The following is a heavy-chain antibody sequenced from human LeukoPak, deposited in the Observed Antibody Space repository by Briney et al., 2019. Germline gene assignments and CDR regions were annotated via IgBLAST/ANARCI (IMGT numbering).Heavy chain of an antibody. J-gene: IGHJ4*02. D-gene: IGHD1-26*01. Sequence: SETLSLTCTVSGGSISSGGYYWSWIRQPPGKGLEWIGYIYHSGRTYYNPSLKSRVTISVDTSKNQFSLNLSSVTAADTAVYYCAEWGGNDYWGQGTLVTVSS. CDR3: AEWGGNDY. CDR2: IYHSGRT. CDR1: GGSISSGGYY. V-gene: IGHV4-30-2*01.